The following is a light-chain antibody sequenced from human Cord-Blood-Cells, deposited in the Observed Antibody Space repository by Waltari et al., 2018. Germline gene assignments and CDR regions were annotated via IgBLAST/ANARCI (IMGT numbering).Light chain of an antibody. Sequence: EIVLTQSPATLSLSPGDRATLSCRASQSVSSYLAWYQQKPGQAPMLLIYDASNRAPGIPARFSGSGSGTDFTLTIISLEPEDYAVYYCQQRSNWPPWTFGQGTKVEIK. CDR2: DAS. J-gene: IGKJ1*01. V-gene: IGKV3-11*01. CDR3: QQRSNWPPWT. CDR1: QSVSSY.